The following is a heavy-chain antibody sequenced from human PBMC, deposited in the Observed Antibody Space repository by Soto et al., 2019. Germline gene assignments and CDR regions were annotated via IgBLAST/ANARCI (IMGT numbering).Heavy chain of an antibody. Sequence: EVQLLESGGGLEQPGGSLRLSCVASGFSFSSYAMSWVRQAPGKGLEWVSAISGSGGSTYYADSVKGRFTISRDNSRNTLDLQMNSLRVEDTAVYYCAKVRAQVDYWGQGTLVTVSS. V-gene: IGHV3-23*01. CDR1: GFSFSSYA. J-gene: IGHJ4*02. CDR3: AKVRAQVDY. CDR2: ISGSGGST.